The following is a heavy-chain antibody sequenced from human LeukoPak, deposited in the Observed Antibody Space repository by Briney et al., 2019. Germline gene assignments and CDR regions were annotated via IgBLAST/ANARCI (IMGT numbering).Heavy chain of an antibody. Sequence: GGSLRLSCAASGFTFSSYGTHWVRQAPSKGLEWVAVISYDGSNKYYADSVKGRFTISRDNSKNTLYLQMNSLRAEDTAVYYCAKEPDYGGNPGPEDDAFDIWGQGTMVTVSS. J-gene: IGHJ3*02. CDR1: GFTFSSYG. CDR3: AKEPDYGGNPGPEDDAFDI. D-gene: IGHD4-23*01. V-gene: IGHV3-30*18. CDR2: ISYDGSNK.